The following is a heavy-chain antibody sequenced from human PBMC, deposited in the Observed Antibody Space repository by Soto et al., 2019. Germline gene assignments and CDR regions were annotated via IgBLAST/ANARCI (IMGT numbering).Heavy chain of an antibody. D-gene: IGHD3-22*01. CDR3: ARDSGYYRGPDY. CDR1: GYTFTGYY. Sequence: ASVKVSCKASGYTFTGYYMHWVRQAPGQGLEWVGWINPNSGGTNYAQKFQGRVTMTRDTSISTAYMELSRLRSDDTAVYYCARDSGYYRGPDYWGQGTLVTVSS. J-gene: IGHJ4*02. CDR2: INPNSGGT. V-gene: IGHV1-2*02.